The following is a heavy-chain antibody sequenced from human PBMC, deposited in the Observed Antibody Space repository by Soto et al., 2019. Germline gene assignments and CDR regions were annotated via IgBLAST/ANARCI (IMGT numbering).Heavy chain of an antibody. D-gene: IGHD3-10*01. Sequence: PGVSLSLSCAASGVTFSSYAMSWVRQAPGQGLEWVSSISGSGGSTYYADSVKGRFTISRDNSKNTLYLQMNSLRAEDTAVYSCAKEVVRRILESGGQATLFTVTS. CDR1: GVTFSSYA. CDR2: ISGSGGST. V-gene: IGHV3-23*01. J-gene: IGHJ4*02. CDR3: AKEVVRRILES.